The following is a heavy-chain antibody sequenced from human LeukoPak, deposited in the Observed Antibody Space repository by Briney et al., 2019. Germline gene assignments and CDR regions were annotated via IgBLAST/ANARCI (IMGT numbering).Heavy chain of an antibody. CDR3: ARDLWNHDRPDRTSWFDP. D-gene: IGHD1-1*01. Sequence: PSETLSLTCTVSGGSISSYYWSWIRQPAGKGLEWIGYIYYSGSTYYNPSLKSRVTISVDTSKNQFSLKLSSVTAADTAVYYCARDLWNHDRPDRTSWFDPWGQGTLVTVSS. CDR2: IYYSGST. J-gene: IGHJ5*02. V-gene: IGHV4-59*06. CDR1: GGSISSYY.